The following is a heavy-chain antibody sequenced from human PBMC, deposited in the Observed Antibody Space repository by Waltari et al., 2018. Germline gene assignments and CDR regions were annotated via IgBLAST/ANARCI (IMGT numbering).Heavy chain of an antibody. J-gene: IGHJ3*02. CDR1: GFTFSSYA. CDR2: IYSGGST. V-gene: IGHV3-23*03. CDR3: AKLLEEPDDYGDYETDAFDI. Sequence: EVQLLESGGGLVQPGGSLRLSCAASGFTFSSYAMSWVRQAPGKGLQWVSVIYSGGSTYYADSVKGRFTISRDNSKNTLYLQMNSLRAEDTAVYYCAKLLEEPDDYGDYETDAFDIWGQGTMVTVSS. D-gene: IGHD4-17*01.